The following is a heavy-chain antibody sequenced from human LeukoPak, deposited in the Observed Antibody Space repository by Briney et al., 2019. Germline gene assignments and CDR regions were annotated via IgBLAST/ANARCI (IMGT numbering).Heavy chain of an antibody. Sequence: SETLSLTCTVSGGSISSHYWSWIRQPPGKVLGWIGYIYYSGSTNYNPSLKSRVTISVDTSKNQFSLKLSSVTAADTAVYYCARGGYDFWSGYYTGISLDVWGKGTTVTVSS. D-gene: IGHD3-3*01. CDR2: IYYSGST. CDR1: GGSISSHY. J-gene: IGHJ6*04. V-gene: IGHV4-59*11. CDR3: ARGGYDFWSGYYTGISLDV.